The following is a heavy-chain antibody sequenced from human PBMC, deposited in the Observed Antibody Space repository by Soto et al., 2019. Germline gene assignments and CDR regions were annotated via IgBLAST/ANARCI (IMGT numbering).Heavy chain of an antibody. CDR2: ISSSSTYI. CDR3: ARPPHYYDSRGYYGY. D-gene: IGHD3-22*01. V-gene: IGHV3-21*01. J-gene: IGHJ4*02. Sequence: PGGSLRLSCAASGFTFSSYSMNWVRQAPGKGLEWVSSISSSSTYIYYADSVKGRFTISRDNAKNSLYLQMTSLRAEDTAVYYCARPPHYYDSRGYYGYWGQGTLVTVSS. CDR1: GFTFSSYS.